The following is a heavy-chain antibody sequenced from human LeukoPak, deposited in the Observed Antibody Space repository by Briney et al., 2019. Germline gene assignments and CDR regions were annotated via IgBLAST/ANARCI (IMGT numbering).Heavy chain of an antibody. CDR1: GGSISSYY. V-gene: IGHV4-59*01. CDR2: IYYSGST. Sequence: SETLSLTCTVSGGSISSYYWSWIRQPPGKGLEWIGYIYYSGSTNYNPSLKSRVTISVDTSKNQCSLKLSSVTAADTAVYYCARESIAAGAFDIWGQGTMVTVSS. CDR3: ARESIAAGAFDI. D-gene: IGHD6-25*01. J-gene: IGHJ3*02.